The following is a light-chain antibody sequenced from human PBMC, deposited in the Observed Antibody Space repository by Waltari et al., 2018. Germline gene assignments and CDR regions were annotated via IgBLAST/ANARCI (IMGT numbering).Light chain of an antibody. J-gene: IGLJ2*01. CDR2: EVS. V-gene: IGLV2-8*01. CDR3: SSYAGSNDPVV. CDR1: SSDAGGYNY. Sequence: QSALTQPPSASGSPGQSVAIPCTGTSSDAGGYNYVSWYQQHPGKAPKLIIYEVSKRPSGVPDRFSGSKSGNTASLTVSGLQADDEADFYCSSYAGSNDPVVFGGGTKLTVL.